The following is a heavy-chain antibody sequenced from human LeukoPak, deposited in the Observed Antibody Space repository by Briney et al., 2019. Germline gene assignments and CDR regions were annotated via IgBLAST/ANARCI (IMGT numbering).Heavy chain of an antibody. CDR2: IYSGGST. Sequence: PGGSLRLSCTASGFTFGDYAMSWVRQAPGKGLEWVSVIYSGGSTYYADSVKGRFTISRDNSKNTLYLQMNSLRAEDTAVYYCARALTDYDILTGPTQYYFDYWGQGTLVTVSS. V-gene: IGHV3-66*01. J-gene: IGHJ4*02. D-gene: IGHD3-9*01. CDR1: GFTFGDYA. CDR3: ARALTDYDILTGPTQYYFDY.